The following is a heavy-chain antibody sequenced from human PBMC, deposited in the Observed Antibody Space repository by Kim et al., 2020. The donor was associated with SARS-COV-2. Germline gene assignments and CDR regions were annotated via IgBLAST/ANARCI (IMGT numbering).Heavy chain of an antibody. Sequence: GGSLRLSCTGSGFIFRNYGIYWVRRAPGEGLEWVAVISYDGSKKYYVDSLKGRVTISRDNSQNTVFRQVDSLRREDTAVYFCARERGLEATLTDYRYVRDVWGRGTTVIVSS. CDR1: GFIFRNYG. J-gene: IGHJ6*01. V-gene: IGHV3-30*03. CDR2: ISYDGSKK. CDR3: ARERGLEATLTDYRYVRDV. D-gene: IGHD3-16*02.